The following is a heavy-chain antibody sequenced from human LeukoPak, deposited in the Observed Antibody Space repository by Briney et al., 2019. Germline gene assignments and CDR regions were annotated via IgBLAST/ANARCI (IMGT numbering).Heavy chain of an antibody. CDR3: ARGHYDILTGYSYYYYYYMDV. V-gene: IGHV4-34*01. CDR2: INHSGST. D-gene: IGHD3-9*01. Sequence: SETLSLTCAVYGGSFSGYYWSWIRQPPGKGLEWIGEINHSGSTNYNPSLKSRVTISVDTSKNQFSLKLSSVTAADTAVYYCARGHYDILTGYSYYYYYYMDVWGKGTTVTVSS. J-gene: IGHJ6*03. CDR1: GGSFSGYY.